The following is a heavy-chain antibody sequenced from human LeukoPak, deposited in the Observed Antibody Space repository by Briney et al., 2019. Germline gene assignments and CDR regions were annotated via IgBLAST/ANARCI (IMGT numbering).Heavy chain of an antibody. D-gene: IGHD3-10*01. CDR2: ISGSGGST. Sequence: GGSLRLSCAASGFTFSSYAMSWVRQAPGKGLEWVSAISGSGGSTYYADSVKGRFTISRDNSKSTLYLQMNSLRAEDTAVYYCAKAYGSGSYYNPLDYWGQGTLVTVSS. J-gene: IGHJ4*02. CDR3: AKAYGSGSYYNPLDY. CDR1: GFTFSSYA. V-gene: IGHV3-23*01.